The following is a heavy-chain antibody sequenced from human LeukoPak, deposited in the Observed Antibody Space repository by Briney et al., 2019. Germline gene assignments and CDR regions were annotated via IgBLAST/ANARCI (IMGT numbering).Heavy chain of an antibody. V-gene: IGHV3-48*03. CDR3: ARDRRFDSSGYYGNWFDP. D-gene: IGHD3-22*01. CDR1: GFTFSSYE. Sequence: PGGSLRLSCAASGFTFSSYEMNWVRQAPGKGLEWVSYISSSGSTIYYADSVKGRFTISRDNAKNSLYLQMNSLRAVDTAVYYCARDRRFDSSGYYGNWFDPWGQGTLVTVSS. CDR2: ISSSGSTI. J-gene: IGHJ5*02.